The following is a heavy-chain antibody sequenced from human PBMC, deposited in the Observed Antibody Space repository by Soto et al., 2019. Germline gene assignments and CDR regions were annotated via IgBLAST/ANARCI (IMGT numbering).Heavy chain of an antibody. CDR1: GDSVSSNSAA. CDR2: TYYRSKWYN. J-gene: IGHJ4*02. CDR3: ARDRAYDYVWGSYRHTLHPYYFDY. V-gene: IGHV6-1*01. Sequence: SQTISLTCAISGDSVSSNSAAWNWIRQSPSRGLEWLGRTYYRSKWYNDYAVSVKSRITINPDTSKNQFSLQLNSVTPEDTAVYYCARDRAYDYVWGSYRHTLHPYYFDYWGQGTLVTVSS. D-gene: IGHD3-16*02.